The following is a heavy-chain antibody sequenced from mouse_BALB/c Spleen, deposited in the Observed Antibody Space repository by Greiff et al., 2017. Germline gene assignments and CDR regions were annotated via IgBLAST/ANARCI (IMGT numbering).Heavy chain of an antibody. Sequence: EVQLQQSGTVLARPGASVKMSCKASGYTFTSYWMHWVKQRPGQGLEWIGAIYPGNSDTSYNQKFKGKAKLTAVTSTSTAYMELSSLTNEDSAVYYCTREEEIYYGNYGGAWFAYWGQGTLVTVSA. CDR3: TREEEIYYGNYGGAWFAY. V-gene: IGHV1-5*01. CDR1: GYTFTSYW. D-gene: IGHD2-1*01. J-gene: IGHJ3*01. CDR2: IYPGNSDT.